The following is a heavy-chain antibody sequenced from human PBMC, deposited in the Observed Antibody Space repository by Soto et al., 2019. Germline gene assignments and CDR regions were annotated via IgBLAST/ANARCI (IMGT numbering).Heavy chain of an antibody. CDR3: ADRRGLDFFDP. Sequence: QITLKESGPTLVKPTQTLTLTCTFSGFSLTTSGVGVAWIRQPPGKALEWLALIYWDDDKRYSPSLKSRLTITTDTSNTQVVLTMTNMGPVDTATYSCADRRGLDFFDPWGQGTLVTVSS. CDR2: IYWDDDK. CDR1: GFSLTTSGVG. J-gene: IGHJ5*02. D-gene: IGHD2-2*03. V-gene: IGHV2-5*02.